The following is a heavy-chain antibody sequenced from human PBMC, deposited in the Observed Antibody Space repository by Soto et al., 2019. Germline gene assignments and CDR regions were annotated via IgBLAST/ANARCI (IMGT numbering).Heavy chain of an antibody. CDR3: ARKYFGSGMYYFEY. D-gene: IGHD3-10*01. CDR1: GFSFSDYS. Sequence: EVQLVESGGGLVQPGGSLRLSCAASGFSFSDYSMNWVRQAPGKGLEWVSHISSTGGTIYYADSVKGRFTISRDNAKNSLYLQMNSLRDEDTAVYYCARKYFGSGMYYFEYWGQGTLVTVSS. V-gene: IGHV3-48*02. CDR2: ISSTGGTI. J-gene: IGHJ4*02.